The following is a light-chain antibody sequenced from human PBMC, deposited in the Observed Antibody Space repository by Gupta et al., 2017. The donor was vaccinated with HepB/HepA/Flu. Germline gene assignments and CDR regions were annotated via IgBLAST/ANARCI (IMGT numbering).Light chain of an antibody. Sequence: QSVLTQPPSVSGAPGQRVTISCPGSSSNIGADYDVHWYQHLPGTAPKLLIYDNINRPSGVPDRFSGSKSGTSASLAITGLRAEDEADYYCQSYDSSLSGSVFGGGTKLTVL. V-gene: IGLV1-40*01. CDR1: SSNIGADYD. CDR2: DNI. CDR3: QSYDSSLSGSV. J-gene: IGLJ2*01.